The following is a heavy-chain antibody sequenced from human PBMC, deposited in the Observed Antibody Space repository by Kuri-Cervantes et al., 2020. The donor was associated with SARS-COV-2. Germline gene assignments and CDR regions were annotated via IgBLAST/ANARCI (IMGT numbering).Heavy chain of an antibody. D-gene: IGHD2-2*01. CDR2: ISYDGSNK. CDR1: GFTFSNSD. Sequence: GESLKISCAASGFTFSNSDMNWVRQAPGKGLEWVAVISYDGSNKYYADSVKGRFTISRDNSKNSLYLQMNSLRAEDTAVYYCTGERACSSASCFFYFYYYMDVWGRGTTVTVSS. J-gene: IGHJ6*03. V-gene: IGHV3-30-3*01. CDR3: TGERACSSASCFFYFYYYMDV.